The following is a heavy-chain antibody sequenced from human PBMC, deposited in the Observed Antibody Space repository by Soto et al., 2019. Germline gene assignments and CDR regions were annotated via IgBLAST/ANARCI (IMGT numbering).Heavy chain of an antibody. CDR2: IYYSGST. D-gene: IGHD1-26*01. CDR1: GGSISSCY. CDR3: AGIVGATTAPFDY. J-gene: IGHJ4*02. Sequence: SETLSLTCTVSGGSISSCYWSWIRQPPGKGLEWIGYIYYSGSTNYNPSLKSRVTISVDTSKNQFSLKLSSVTAADTAVYYCAGIVGATTAPFDYWGQGTLVTVSS. V-gene: IGHV4-59*01.